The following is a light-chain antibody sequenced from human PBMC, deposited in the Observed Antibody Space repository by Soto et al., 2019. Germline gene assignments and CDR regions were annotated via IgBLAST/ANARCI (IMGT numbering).Light chain of an antibody. CDR3: QQYGSSPTT. Sequence: EIMFTQSPATLSVSPGERATLSCRASQSVSNNYLAWYQQKPGQAPRLLIYGASGRATGIPDRFSGSGSGTDFTLTISRLEPEDFAVYYCQQYGSSPTTFGHGTKVDIK. CDR2: GAS. V-gene: IGKV3-20*01. J-gene: IGKJ1*01. CDR1: QSVSNNY.